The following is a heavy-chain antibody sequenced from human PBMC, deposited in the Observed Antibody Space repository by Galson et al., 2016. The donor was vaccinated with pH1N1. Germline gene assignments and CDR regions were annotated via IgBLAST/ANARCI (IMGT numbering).Heavy chain of an antibody. Sequence: KTLSLTCTVPGDSISSRPYYWGWVRQPPGKGLEWIGSIYYSGSTNYNPSLRSRVTISVDTSNSQFSLKLHSVGAADTAVYYCTRRDTSLGRFDPWGQGTLVTVSS. V-gene: IGHV4-39*01. D-gene: IGHD3-3*02. CDR2: IYYSGST. CDR3: TRRDTSLGRFDP. CDR1: GDSISSRPYY. J-gene: IGHJ5*02.